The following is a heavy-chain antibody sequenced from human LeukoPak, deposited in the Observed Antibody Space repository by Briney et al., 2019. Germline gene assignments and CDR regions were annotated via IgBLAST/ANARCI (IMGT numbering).Heavy chain of an antibody. CDR2: ISFNSGSI. Sequence: GGSLRLSCAASGFTFDDYAMHWVRQAPGKGLEWVSGISFNSGSIGYADSVKGRFTISRDNAKKSLYQQMNSLRAEDTALYYCAKVPLIYDSSGNYFDYWGQGTLVTVSS. CDR1: GFTFDDYA. D-gene: IGHD3-22*01. V-gene: IGHV3-9*01. J-gene: IGHJ4*02. CDR3: AKVPLIYDSSGNYFDY.